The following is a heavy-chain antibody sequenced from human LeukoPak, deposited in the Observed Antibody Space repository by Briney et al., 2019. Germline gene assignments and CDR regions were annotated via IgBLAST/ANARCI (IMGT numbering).Heavy chain of an antibody. CDR2: ISWNSASV. Sequence: GRSLRLSCEASGFTFDDHGMHWVRQAPGKGLEWVSTISWNSASVGYVDSVKGRFTISRDNAKKSLYLQMNSLRPEDTAVYYCAKDYGYSSSWYDYWGQGTLVTVSS. CDR3: AKDYGYSSSWYDY. V-gene: IGHV3-9*01. D-gene: IGHD6-13*01. CDR1: GFTFDDHG. J-gene: IGHJ4*02.